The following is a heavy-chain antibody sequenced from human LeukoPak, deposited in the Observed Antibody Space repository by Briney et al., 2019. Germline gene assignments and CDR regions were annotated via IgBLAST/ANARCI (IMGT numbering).Heavy chain of an antibody. D-gene: IGHD1-26*01. CDR2: IYYDGSNK. V-gene: IGHV3-33*01. J-gene: IGHJ2*01. CDR1: GFTFSRNG. Sequence: GGSLRLSCAASGFTFSRNGMHWVRQAPGKGLEWVALIYYDGSNKYYVDSVKGRFTISRDNSKNMVYLQMNSLRAEDTAVYYCARDLLYSGSYSWYFDLWGRGTPVTVSS. CDR3: ARDLLYSGSYSWYFDL.